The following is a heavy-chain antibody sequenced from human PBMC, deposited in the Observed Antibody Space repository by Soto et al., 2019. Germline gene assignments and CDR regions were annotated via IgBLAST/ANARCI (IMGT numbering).Heavy chain of an antibody. CDR1: GYTFTTYG. J-gene: IGHJ5*02. Sequence: QVQLVQSGVEVKKPGASVKVSCKASGYTFTTYGISWVRQAPEQGLEWRGWISPYDGDTNYADTLQGRVTLTTDTSTTTAYMELRSLRSDDTAMYYCARDHGGSYQADSFDPWGQGTLVIVSS. CDR3: ARDHGGSYQADSFDP. CDR2: ISPYDGDT. V-gene: IGHV1-18*01. D-gene: IGHD1-26*01.